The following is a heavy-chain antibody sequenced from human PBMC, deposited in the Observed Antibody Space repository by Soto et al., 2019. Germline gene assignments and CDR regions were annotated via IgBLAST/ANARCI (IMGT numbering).Heavy chain of an antibody. CDR3: ARGRPGGRITMIVVVKDFDY. CDR2: INPSGGST. J-gene: IGHJ4*02. Sequence: GASVKVSCKASGYTFTSYYMHWVRQAPGQGLEWMGIINPSGGSTSYAQKFQGRVTMTRDTSTSTVYMELSSLRSEDTAVYYCARGRPGGRITMIVVVKDFDYWGQGTLVTVSS. D-gene: IGHD3-22*01. V-gene: IGHV1-46*01. CDR1: GYTFTSYY.